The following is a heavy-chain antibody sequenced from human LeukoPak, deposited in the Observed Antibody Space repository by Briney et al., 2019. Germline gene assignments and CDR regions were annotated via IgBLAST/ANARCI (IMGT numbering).Heavy chain of an antibody. V-gene: IGHV3-7*01. CDR1: GFTFSSYW. CDR2: IKQDGSEK. CDR3: ARVQWELRGVGSYFEY. J-gene: IGHJ4*02. Sequence: GGSLRLSCVVSGFTFSSYWMSWVRQAPGKGLEWVANIKQDGSEKYYVDSVKGRFTMFGDNAKNSLYLQMNSLRAEDTAVYYCARVQWELRGVGSYFEYWGQGALVTVSS. D-gene: IGHD1-26*01.